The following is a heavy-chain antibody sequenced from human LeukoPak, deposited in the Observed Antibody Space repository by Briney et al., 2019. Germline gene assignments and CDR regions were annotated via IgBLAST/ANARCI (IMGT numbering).Heavy chain of an antibody. Sequence: PSETLSLTCTVSGGSISSYYWSWIRQPPGKGLEWIGYIYYSGSTNYNPSLKSRVTISVDTSKNQFSLKLSSVTAADTAVYYCAKAHPYYYDSSGYPVFDYWGQGTLVTVSS. J-gene: IGHJ4*02. CDR3: AKAHPYYYDSSGYPVFDY. CDR2: IYYSGST. V-gene: IGHV4-59*01. D-gene: IGHD3-22*01. CDR1: GGSISSYY.